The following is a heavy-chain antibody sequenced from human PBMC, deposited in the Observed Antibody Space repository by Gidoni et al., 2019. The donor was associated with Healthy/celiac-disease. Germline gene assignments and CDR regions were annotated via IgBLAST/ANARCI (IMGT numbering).Heavy chain of an antibody. D-gene: IGHD2-15*01. J-gene: IGHJ3*02. CDR3: AREHCSGGSCYSIGAFDI. CDR2: IIPIFGTA. V-gene: IGHV1-69*01. Sequence: SSYAISWVRQAPGQGLEWMGGIIPIFGTANYAQKFQVRVTITADESTSTAYMALSSLRSEDTAVYYCAREHCSGGSCYSIGAFDIWGQGTMVTVSS. CDR1: SSYA.